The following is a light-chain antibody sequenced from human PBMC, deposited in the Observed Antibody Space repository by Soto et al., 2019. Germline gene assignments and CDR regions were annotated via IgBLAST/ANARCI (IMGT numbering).Light chain of an antibody. Sequence: DIQLTQSPSFLSVFLGDRVTITCRASQGISSYLAWYQQKPGKAPKLLVYAASTLQSGVPSRFSGSRSGTEFTLTISSLQPEDFATYYCQHYNSYSEAFGQGTKVDIK. CDR2: AAS. CDR3: QHYNSYSEA. CDR1: QGISSY. V-gene: IGKV1-9*01. J-gene: IGKJ1*01.